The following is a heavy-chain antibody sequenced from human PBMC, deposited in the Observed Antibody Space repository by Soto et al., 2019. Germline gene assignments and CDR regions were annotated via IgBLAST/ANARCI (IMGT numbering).Heavy chain of an antibody. CDR1: GYTFTSYD. CDR3: ARGASNYDFWSGYYGSRYYFDY. V-gene: IGHV1-8*01. D-gene: IGHD3-3*01. CDR2: MNPNSGNT. J-gene: IGHJ4*02. Sequence: GASVKVSCKASGYTFTSYDINWVRQATGQGLEWMGWMNPNSGNTGYAQKFQGRVTMTRNTSISTAYMELSSLRSEDTAVYYCARGASNYDFWSGYYGSRYYFDYSGQGTLVTV.